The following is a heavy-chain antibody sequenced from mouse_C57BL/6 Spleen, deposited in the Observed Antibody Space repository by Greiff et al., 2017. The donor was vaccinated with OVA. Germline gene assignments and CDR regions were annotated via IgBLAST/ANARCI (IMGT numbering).Heavy chain of an antibody. J-gene: IGHJ2*01. CDR2: ISYDGSN. D-gene: IGHD2-4*01. V-gene: IGHV3-6*01. CDR3: ARDAYYDYDVGYFDY. Sequence: EVQLQQSGPGLVKPSQSLSLPCSVTGYSITSGYYWNWIRQFPGNKLEWMGYISYDGSNNYNPSLKNRISITRDTSKNQFFLKLNSVTTEDTATYYCARDAYYDYDVGYFDYWGQGTTLTVSS. CDR1: GYSITSGYY.